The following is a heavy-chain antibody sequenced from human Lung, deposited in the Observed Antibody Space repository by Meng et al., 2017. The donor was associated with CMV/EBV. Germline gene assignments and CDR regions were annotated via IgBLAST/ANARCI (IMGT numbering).Heavy chain of an antibody. CDR3: ARDNPYYDFWSGYYGYYFDY. CDR2: INSDGSST. J-gene: IGHJ4*02. V-gene: IGHV3-74*01. CDR1: GFTFSSYW. Sequence: GGSLRLXXAASGFTFSSYWMHWVRQAPGKGLVWVSRINSDGSSTSYADSVKGRFTISRDNAKNTLYLQMNSLRAEDTAVYYCARDNPYYDFWSGYYGYYFDYWGQGXLVTVSS. D-gene: IGHD3-3*01.